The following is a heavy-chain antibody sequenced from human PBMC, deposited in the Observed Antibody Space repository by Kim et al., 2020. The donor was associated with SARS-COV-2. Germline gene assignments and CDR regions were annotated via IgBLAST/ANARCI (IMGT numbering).Heavy chain of an antibody. CDR1: GFAFSNFA. CDR2: SSGSGGST. Sequence: GGSLRLSCAASGFAFSNFAMNWVRQAPGKGLEWVSTSSGSGGSTYYADSVKGRFTISRDNSKNTLCLQMNSLRAEDTAVYYCAKGFYGAFDYWGQGARIT. V-gene: IGHV3-23*01. CDR3: AKGFYGAFDY. J-gene: IGHJ4*02. D-gene: IGHD3-3*01.